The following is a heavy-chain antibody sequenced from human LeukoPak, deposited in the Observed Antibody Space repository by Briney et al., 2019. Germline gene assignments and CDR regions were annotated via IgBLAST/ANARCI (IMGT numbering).Heavy chain of an antibody. CDR1: GFTFSSYE. J-gene: IGHJ4*02. CDR3: ARAFDY. V-gene: IGHV3-48*03. Sequence: GGSLRLSCEASGFTFSSYEMNWVRQAPGKGLEWVSYISSSSNTMYYADSVKGRFTISRDNAKNSLYLQMNSLRDEDTAVYYCARAFDYWGQGTLVAVSS. CDR2: ISSSSNTM.